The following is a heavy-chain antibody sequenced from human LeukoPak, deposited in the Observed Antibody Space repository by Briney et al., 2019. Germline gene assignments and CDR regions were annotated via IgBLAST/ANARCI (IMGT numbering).Heavy chain of an antibody. CDR1: GGSISTYY. D-gene: IGHD3-9*01. J-gene: IGHJ4*02. CDR3: ARTRLTNFYFDL. V-gene: IGHV4-59*08. CDR2: IYKSGNT. Sequence: PSETLSLTSTVSGGSISTYYWSWIRQPPGKGLEWIGNIYKSGNTNYNPSLKSRVTISVDTSKNQFSLNLSSVTAADTAVYYCARTRLTNFYFDLWGQGTLVTVSS.